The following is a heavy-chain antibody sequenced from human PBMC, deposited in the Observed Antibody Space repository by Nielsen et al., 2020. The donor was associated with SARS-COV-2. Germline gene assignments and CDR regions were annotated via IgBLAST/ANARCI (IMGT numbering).Heavy chain of an antibody. D-gene: IGHD5-24*01. CDR3: ARTQREDYSYYMDV. CDR2: INWDDDK. J-gene: IGHJ6*03. CDR1: GFSLSTRRMC. V-gene: IGHV2-70*11. Sequence: SDPTLVKPTQTLTLTCTFSGFSLSTRRMCVSWIRQPPGKALEWLARINWDDDKYYSTSLKTRLTISKVTSKNQVVLTLTNMGPVDTATYYCARTQREDYSYYMDVWGKGTTVTVSS.